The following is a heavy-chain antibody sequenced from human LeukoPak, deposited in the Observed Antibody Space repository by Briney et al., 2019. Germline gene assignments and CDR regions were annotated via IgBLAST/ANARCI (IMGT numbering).Heavy chain of an antibody. Sequence: SETLSLTCIVSGDSISSSIHYWGWVRPPPGQVLEWIGSMYYSGNTYYNPSLKSRVTMSVDTSKSQFSLKLNSLTAADTAVYYCARQKGYYGSGSYYYFDYWGQGTLVTVSS. V-gene: IGHV4-39*01. D-gene: IGHD3-10*01. CDR1: GDSISSSIHY. J-gene: IGHJ4*02. CDR3: ARQKGYYGSGSYYYFDY. CDR2: MYYSGNT.